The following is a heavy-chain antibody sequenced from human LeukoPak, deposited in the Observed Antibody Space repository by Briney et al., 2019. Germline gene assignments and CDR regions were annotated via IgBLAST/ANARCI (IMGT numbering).Heavy chain of an antibody. J-gene: IGHJ4*02. CDR3: ASSYDFWSGYPLLDY. V-gene: IGHV4-30-4*01. Sequence: PSETLSLTCTVSGGSISSGDYYWSWLRQPPGKGLEWIGYIYYSGSTYYNPSLKSRVTISVDTSKNQFSLKLSSVTAADTAVYYCASSYDFWSGYPLLDYWGQGTLVTVSS. D-gene: IGHD3-3*01. CDR1: GGSISSGDYY. CDR2: IYYSGST.